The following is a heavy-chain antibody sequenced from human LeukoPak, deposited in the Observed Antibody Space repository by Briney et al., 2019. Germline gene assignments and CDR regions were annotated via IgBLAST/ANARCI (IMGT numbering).Heavy chain of an antibody. J-gene: IGHJ4*02. D-gene: IGHD6-25*01. Sequence: ASVKVSCKASGYTFTNYYIHWVRQAPGQGLEWMGIIYPSGGSTTYAQKFQGRVTMTRDTSTSSLYMELSSLRSEDTAAYYCARVSRGQAYDYWGQGTLVTVSS. V-gene: IGHV1-46*01. CDR3: ARVSRGQAYDY. CDR1: GYTFTNYY. CDR2: IYPSGGST.